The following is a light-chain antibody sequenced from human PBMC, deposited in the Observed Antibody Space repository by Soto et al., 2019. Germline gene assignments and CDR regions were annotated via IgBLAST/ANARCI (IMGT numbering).Light chain of an antibody. CDR2: EGS. Sequence: LTQPASVSGSPGQSITISCTGTSSDVGSYNFVSWFQQHPGKAPKLMIYEGSERPSGVSNRFSGSKSGNTASLTISGLQAEDEADYYCCSYAGSSTYVFGTGTKVTVL. J-gene: IGLJ1*01. CDR1: SSDVGSYNF. V-gene: IGLV2-23*01. CDR3: CSYAGSSTYV.